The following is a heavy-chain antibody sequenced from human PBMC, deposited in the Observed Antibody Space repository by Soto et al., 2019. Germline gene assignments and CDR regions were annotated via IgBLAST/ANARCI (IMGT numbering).Heavy chain of an antibody. Sequence: SETLSLTCTVSGGSISSGGYYWSWIRQHPGKGLEWIGYIYYSGSTYYNPSLKSRITINPDTSKNQFSLQLNSVTPEDTAVYYCAREEQQLDAFDIWGQGTMVTVSS. J-gene: IGHJ3*02. V-gene: IGHV4-31*03. CDR1: GGSISSGGYY. CDR2: IYYSGST. D-gene: IGHD6-13*01. CDR3: AREEQQLDAFDI.